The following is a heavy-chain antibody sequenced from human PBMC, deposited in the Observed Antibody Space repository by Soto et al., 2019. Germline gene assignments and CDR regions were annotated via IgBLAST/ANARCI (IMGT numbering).Heavy chain of an antibody. CDR1: GYTFTNYG. D-gene: IGHD3-10*01. CDR3: ARGVGSGSYYTQYNWFDP. J-gene: IGHJ5*02. Sequence: QVQLVQSGGEVKKPGASVKVSCKASGYTFTNYGISWVRQAPGQGLEWMGWINVYNGNTKYAQKVQGRVTMTTDTSTSTACMELRSLRSDDTAVYYCARGVGSGSYYTQYNWFDPWGQGTLVTVSS. V-gene: IGHV1-18*01. CDR2: INVYNGNT.